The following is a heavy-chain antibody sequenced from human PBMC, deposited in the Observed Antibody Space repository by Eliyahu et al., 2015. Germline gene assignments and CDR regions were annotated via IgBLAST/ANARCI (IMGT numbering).Heavy chain of an antibody. Sequence: QVHLHESGPGLVKPSETLSLTCTISGGSISSFYWTWIRHPPGKGLEWIGNIYYSGSGNYNPSLKSRVTISVDTSKNQFSLKLTSVTAADTTVYYCAGASSGWYRIDSWGQGTLVTVSS. D-gene: IGHD6-19*01. CDR1: GGSISSFY. V-gene: IGHV4-59*13. CDR3: AGASSGWYRIDS. J-gene: IGHJ4*02. CDR2: IYYSGSG.